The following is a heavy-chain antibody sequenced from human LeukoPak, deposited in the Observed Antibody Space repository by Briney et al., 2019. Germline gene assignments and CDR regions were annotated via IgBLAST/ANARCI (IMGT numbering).Heavy chain of an antibody. D-gene: IGHD5-12*01. CDR3: AKVLRWTSGLREHDAFDI. CDR2: ISKGSGYI. CDR1: GFTFSNYS. Sequence: SGGSLRLSCVGSGFTFSNYSFNWVRQAPGKGLEWVSSISKGSGYIYQTDSVKGRFTISRDNSKNTLYLQMNSLRAEDTAVYYCAKVLRWTSGLREHDAFDIWGQGTMVTVSS. J-gene: IGHJ3*02. V-gene: IGHV3-21*04.